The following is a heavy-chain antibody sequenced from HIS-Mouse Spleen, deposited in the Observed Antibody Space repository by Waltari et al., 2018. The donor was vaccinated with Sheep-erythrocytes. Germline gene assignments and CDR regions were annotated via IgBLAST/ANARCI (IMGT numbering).Heavy chain of an antibody. CDR3: ARDEGTYYDFWSGYPPSYYFDY. V-gene: IGHV4-39*07. CDR2: SYHSGRT. D-gene: IGHD3-3*01. Sequence: QLQLQESGPGLVKPSETLSLTCTVSGGSISSSSYYWGWTRQPPGKGLAWIGSSYHSGRTYYSPALKSRVTISVDTSKNQFSLKLSSVTAADTAVYYCARDEGTYYDFWSGYPPSYYFDYWGQGTLVTVSS. J-gene: IGHJ4*02. CDR1: GGSISSSSYY.